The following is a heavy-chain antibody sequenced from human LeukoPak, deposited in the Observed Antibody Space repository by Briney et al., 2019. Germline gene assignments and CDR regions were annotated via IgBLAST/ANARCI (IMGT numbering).Heavy chain of an antibody. CDR2: IYYSGST. V-gene: IGHV4-39*07. D-gene: IGHD2-21*01. CDR3: ARILWRRDFDY. CDR1: GGSISSSSYY. Sequence: SETLSLTCTVSGGSISSSSYYWGWIRQPPGKGLEWIGSIYYSGSTYYNPSLESRVTISVDTSKNQFSLKLSSVTAADTAVYYCARILWRRDFDYWGQGTLVTVSS. J-gene: IGHJ4*02.